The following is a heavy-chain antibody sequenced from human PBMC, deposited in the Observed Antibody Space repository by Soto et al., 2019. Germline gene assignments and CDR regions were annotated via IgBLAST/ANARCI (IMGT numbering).Heavy chain of an antibody. CDR1: GFTFSSYA. J-gene: IGHJ3*02. D-gene: IGHD2-15*01. CDR2: ISGSAGST. V-gene: IGHV3-23*01. Sequence: GGSLRLSCAASGFTFSSYAMSWVRQAPGKGLEWVSAISGSAGSTYYADSVKGRFTIYRDNSKNTLYLQMNSLRAEDTAVYYCAKDTRVVAATHDAFDIWGQGTMVTVSS. CDR3: AKDTRVVAATHDAFDI.